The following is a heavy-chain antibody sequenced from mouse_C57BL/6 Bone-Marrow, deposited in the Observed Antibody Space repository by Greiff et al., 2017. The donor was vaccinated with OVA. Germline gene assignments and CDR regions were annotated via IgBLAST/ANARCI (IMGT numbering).Heavy chain of an antibody. V-gene: IGHV1-81*01. D-gene: IGHD1-1*01. Sequence: VQLQQSGAELARPGASVKLSCKASGYTFTSYGISWVKQRTGQGLEWIGELYPRSGNTYYNEKFKGKATLTADKSSSTAYMELSSLTSEDCTVYCCASPDYYCSSYLWYDYWGQGTTLTVSS. J-gene: IGHJ2*01. CDR1: GYTFTSYG. CDR3: ASPDYYCSSYLWYDY. CDR2: LYPRSGNT.